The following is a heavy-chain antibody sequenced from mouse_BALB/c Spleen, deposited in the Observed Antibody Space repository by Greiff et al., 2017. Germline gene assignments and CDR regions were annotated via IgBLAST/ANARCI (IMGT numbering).Heavy chain of an antibody. D-gene: IGHD1-1*01. V-gene: IGHV5-4*02. CDR3: ARERGYYYGSSYVRYYAMDY. CDR2: ISDGGSYT. CDR1: GFTFSDYY. J-gene: IGHJ4*01. Sequence: EVNVVESGGGLVKPGGSLKLSCAASGFTFSDYYMYWVRQTPEKRLEWVATISDGGSYTYYPDSVKGRFTISRDNAKNNLYLQMSSLKSEDTARYYCARERGYYYGSSYVRYYAMDYWGQGTSVTVSS.